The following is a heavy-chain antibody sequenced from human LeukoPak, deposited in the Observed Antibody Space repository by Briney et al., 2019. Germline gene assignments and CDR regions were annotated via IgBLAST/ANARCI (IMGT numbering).Heavy chain of an antibody. D-gene: IGHD1-26*01. J-gene: IGHJ3*02. Sequence: ASVKVSCKASGYTFTSYYMHWVRQAPGQGLEWMGIINPSGGSTSYAQKFQGRVTMTRDTSTSTVYMELSSLRSEDTAVYYCATQLGELLGLDAFDIWGQGTMVTVSS. CDR3: ATQLGELLGLDAFDI. V-gene: IGHV1-46*01. CDR1: GYTFTSYY. CDR2: INPSGGST.